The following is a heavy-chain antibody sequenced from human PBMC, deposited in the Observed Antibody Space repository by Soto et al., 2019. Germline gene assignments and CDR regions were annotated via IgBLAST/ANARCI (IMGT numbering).Heavy chain of an antibody. Sequence: XETLSLTSSVSGYSINNSYWSWIRQPPGKRLEWIGNICYTGTTTYNPSLESRVTMSVDTSKNQFSLKLNSVDAADTAVYYCAKYRRTEAEGFTLDYWGRGTLVTVSS. J-gene: IGHJ4*02. V-gene: IGHV4-59*01. CDR2: ICYTGTT. CDR3: AKYRRTEAEGFTLDY. CDR1: GYSINNSY. D-gene: IGHD6-13*01.